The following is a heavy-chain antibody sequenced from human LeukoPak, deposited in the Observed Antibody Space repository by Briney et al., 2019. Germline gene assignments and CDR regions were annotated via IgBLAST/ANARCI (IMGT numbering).Heavy chain of an antibody. CDR2: ISSSSSFI. CDR3: ASRYGDFPYYMDI. D-gene: IGHD4-17*01. J-gene: IGHJ6*03. CDR1: GFTFISYS. Sequence: GGSLRLSCAASGFTFISYSMNWVRQAPGKGLEWVSSISSSSSFIYYADSVKGRFTISRDNANNSLYLQMNGLRAEDTAVYYCASRYGDFPYYMDIWGKGTTVTVSS. V-gene: IGHV3-21*01.